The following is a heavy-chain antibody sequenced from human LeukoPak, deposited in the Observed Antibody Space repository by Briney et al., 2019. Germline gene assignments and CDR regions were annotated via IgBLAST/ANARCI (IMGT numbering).Heavy chain of an antibody. CDR2: INHSGST. CDR1: GGSFSGYY. V-gene: IGHV4-34*01. D-gene: IGHD4-17*01. J-gene: IGHJ4*02. Sequence: SSETLSLTCAVYGGSFSGYYWSWIRQPPGKGLEWVGEINHSGSTNYNPSLKSRVTISVDTSKNQFSLKLSSVTAADTAVYYCARFGPTYGEFRVGDYWGQGTLVTVSS. CDR3: ARFGPTYGEFRVGDY.